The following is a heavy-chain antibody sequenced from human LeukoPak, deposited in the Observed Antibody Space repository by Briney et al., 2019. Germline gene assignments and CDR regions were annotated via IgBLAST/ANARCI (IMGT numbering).Heavy chain of an antibody. D-gene: IGHD5-24*01. Sequence: SVKVSCKASGGTLSSYAISWVRQAPGQGLEWMGRIIPIFGIANYAQKFQGRVTNTADKSTSTAYMELSSLRSEDTAVYYCARGDGYGYYFDYWGQGTLVTVSS. V-gene: IGHV1-69*04. J-gene: IGHJ4*02. CDR1: GGTLSSYA. CDR2: IIPIFGIA. CDR3: ARGDGYGYYFDY.